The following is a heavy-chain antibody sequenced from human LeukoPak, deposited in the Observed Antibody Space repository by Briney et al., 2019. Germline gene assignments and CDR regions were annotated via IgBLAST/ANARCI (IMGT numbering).Heavy chain of an antibody. CDR3: ARDRPNCSSTSCYEPLFDY. Sequence: ASVKVSCKASGYTFTGYYMHWVRQAPGQGLEWMGWINPNSGGTNYAQKFQGRVTMTRDTSISTAYMELSWLRSDDTDVYYCARDRPNCSSTSCYEPLFDYWGQGTLVTVSS. CDR2: INPNSGGT. V-gene: IGHV1-2*02. D-gene: IGHD2-2*01. J-gene: IGHJ4*02. CDR1: GYTFTGYY.